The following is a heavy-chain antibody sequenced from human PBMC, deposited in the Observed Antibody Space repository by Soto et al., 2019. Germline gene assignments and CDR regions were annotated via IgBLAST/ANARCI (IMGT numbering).Heavy chain of an antibody. CDR1: GFTFSSYG. CDR2: ISYDGGNE. V-gene: IGHV3-30*18. Sequence: PGVSLRLSCAGSGFTFSSYGIHWVRQAPGKGLEWVALISYDGGNEKYTESVKDRFTISRDDSHNVAYLQMSSLRTEDTAMYYCAKDRYSGTYPTDFDYWGQGSLVTVSS. CDR3: AKDRYSGTYPTDFDY. D-gene: IGHD1-26*01. J-gene: IGHJ4*02.